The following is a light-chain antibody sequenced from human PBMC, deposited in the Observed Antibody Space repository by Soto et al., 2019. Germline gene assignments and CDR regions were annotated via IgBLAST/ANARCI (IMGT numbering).Light chain of an antibody. Sequence: QSVLTQPPSASGSPGQSVTISCTGTSSDVGVYNFVSWYQQHPGKAPKLMIYEVSKRPSGVPDRFSGSKSGNTASLTVSGLQAEDEADYYCLSYAGSNYPVVFGGGTKVTVL. CDR1: SSDVGVYNF. J-gene: IGLJ2*01. CDR2: EVS. V-gene: IGLV2-8*01. CDR3: LSYAGSNYPVV.